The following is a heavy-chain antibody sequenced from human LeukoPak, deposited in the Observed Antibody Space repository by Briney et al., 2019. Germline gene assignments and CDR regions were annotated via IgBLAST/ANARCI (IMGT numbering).Heavy chain of an antibody. CDR1: GGSISSGGYY. D-gene: IGHD2-15*01. Sequence: PSQTLSLTCTVSGGSISSGGYYWSWIRLHPGKGLEWIGYIYYSGSTYYNPSLKSRVTISVDTSKNQFSLKLSSVTAADTAVYYCAREVVVAAKQFDPWGQGTLVTVSS. J-gene: IGHJ5*02. CDR3: AREVVVAAKQFDP. CDR2: IYYSGST. V-gene: IGHV4-31*03.